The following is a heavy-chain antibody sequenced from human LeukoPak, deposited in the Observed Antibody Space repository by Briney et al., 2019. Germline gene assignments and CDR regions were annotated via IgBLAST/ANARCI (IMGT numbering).Heavy chain of an antibody. V-gene: IGHV3-33*01. CDR3: ARDGGYSYGTGGTFDY. J-gene: IGHJ4*02. CDR2: IWYDGSNK. Sequence: PGGSLRLSCAASGFTFSSYGMHWVRQAPGKGLEWVAVIWYDGSNKYHADSEKGRFTISRDNSKNTLYLQMNSLRVEDTAVYYCARDGGYSYGTGGTFDYWGQRTLVAVSS. CDR1: GFTFSSYG. D-gene: IGHD5-18*01.